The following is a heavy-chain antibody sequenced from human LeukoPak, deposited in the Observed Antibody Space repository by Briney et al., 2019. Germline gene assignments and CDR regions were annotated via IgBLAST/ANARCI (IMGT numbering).Heavy chain of an antibody. J-gene: IGHJ1*01. CDR3: AKAGAWRDWIPTEYFQH. CDR1: GFTVSSDL. D-gene: IGHD3/OR15-3a*01. V-gene: IGHV3-53*01. CDR2: MNSGGET. Sequence: PGGSLRLAWVVAGFTVSSDLRNWVGQAPGKGREWVAAMNSGGETYYADSVRGRFTISRDNSKTTLYLQMNSLSAEDTAVYYCAKAGAWRDWIPTEYFQHCGQGTLVTVSS.